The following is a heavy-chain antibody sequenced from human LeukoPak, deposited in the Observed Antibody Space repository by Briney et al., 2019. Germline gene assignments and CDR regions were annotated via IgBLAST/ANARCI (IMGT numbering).Heavy chain of an antibody. CDR3: AREGLTSYYDYGMDV. D-gene: IGHD1-14*01. J-gene: IGHJ6*02. CDR2: IYSGGST. CDR1: GFTVSSNY. Sequence: GGSLRLSCAASGFTVSSNYMSWVRQAPGKGLEWVSVIYSGGSTYYADSVKGRFTISRDNSKNTLYLQMNSLRAEDTAVYYCAREGLTSYYDYGMDVWGQGTTVTVSS. V-gene: IGHV3-66*01.